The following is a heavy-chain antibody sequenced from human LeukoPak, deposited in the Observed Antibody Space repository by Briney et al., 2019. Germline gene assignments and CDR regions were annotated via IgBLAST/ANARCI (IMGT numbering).Heavy chain of an antibody. V-gene: IGHV3-21*04. D-gene: IGHD2-2*01. CDR3: ARAPLKYCSSTSCYLDY. CDR2: ISSSSSLI. Sequence: GGSLRLSCAASGFTFSYYSMNWVRQAPGRGLEWVSCISSSSSLIFYSDSVRGRFTISRDNAKNLLYLHMNSLRVEDTAVYYCARAPLKYCSSTSCYLDYWGQGTLVTVSS. CDR1: GFTFSYYS. J-gene: IGHJ4*02.